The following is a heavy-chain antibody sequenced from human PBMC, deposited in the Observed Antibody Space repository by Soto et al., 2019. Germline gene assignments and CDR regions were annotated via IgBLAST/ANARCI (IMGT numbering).Heavy chain of an antibody. CDR3: ARDRGNMDV. V-gene: IGHV3-23*01. CDR1: GFTFSSYA. CDR2: IGGSGGST. J-gene: IGHJ6*02. D-gene: IGHD6-25*01. Sequence: GGSLRLSCVASGFTFSSYAMSWVRQAPGKGLEWVSAIGGSGGSTYYADSVKGRFTMSRDNSENTLYLQMNSLRAEDTAVYYCARDRGNMDVWGQGTTVTVSS.